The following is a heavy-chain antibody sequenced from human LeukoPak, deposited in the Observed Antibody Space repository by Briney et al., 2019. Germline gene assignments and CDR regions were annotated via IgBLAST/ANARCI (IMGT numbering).Heavy chain of an antibody. J-gene: IGHJ4*02. CDR2: IVVGSGNT. CDR3: AADSLQELK. Sequence: SVKVSCKASGFTFTNSALQWVRQARGQRLEWIGWIVVGSGNTDYAQKFQERVTITRDMSTSTAYMELSSLRSEDTAVHYCAADSLQELKRGQGTLVTVSS. D-gene: IGHD5-24*01. V-gene: IGHV1-58*01. CDR1: GFTFTNSA.